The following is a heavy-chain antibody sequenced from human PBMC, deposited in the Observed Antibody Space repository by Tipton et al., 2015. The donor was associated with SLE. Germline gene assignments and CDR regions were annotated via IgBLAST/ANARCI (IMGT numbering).Heavy chain of an antibody. J-gene: IGHJ3*02. CDR1: GFTFNNAW. D-gene: IGHD3-3*01. V-gene: IGHV3-15*07. CDR3: TADPRDLRACDI. Sequence: SLRLSCAASGFTFNNAWMNWVRQAPGKGLEWVGRIKSKTNGGTTDYAAPVKDRFTISRDDSKSTLYLQMNSLKTEDTAVYYCTADPRDLRACDIWGQGTMVTVSS. CDR2: IKSKTNGGTT.